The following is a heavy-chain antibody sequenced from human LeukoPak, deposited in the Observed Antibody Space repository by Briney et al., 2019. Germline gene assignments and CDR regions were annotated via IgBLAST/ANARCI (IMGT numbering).Heavy chain of an antibody. CDR3: ARGRVGLETNLDY. J-gene: IGHJ4*02. CDR1: GGTFSSYA. D-gene: IGHD1-1*01. Sequence: SVKASCKASGGTFSSYAISWVRQAPGQGLEWMGGIIPIFGTANYAQKFQGRVTITADESTSTAYMELSSLRSEDTAVYYCARGRVGLETNLDYWGQGTLVTVSS. V-gene: IGHV1-69*13. CDR2: IIPIFGTA.